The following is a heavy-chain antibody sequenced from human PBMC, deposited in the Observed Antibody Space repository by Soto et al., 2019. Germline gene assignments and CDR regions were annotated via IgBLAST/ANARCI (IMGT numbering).Heavy chain of an antibody. V-gene: IGHV1-24*01. D-gene: IGHD2-2*01. J-gene: IGHJ6*04. CDR1: AYTLSELC. CDR3: ATLPRYRSGTSCYSVTYGMDV. CDR2: FDPEDGAT. Sequence: ASVYASCKISAYTLSELCIQWVRLSPGKGLEWMGGFDPEDGATVYAKKFQGTVTMTEDTSTGTAYMELSSLRTEDTAEYYCATLPRYRSGTSCYSVTYGMDVWGKGSTVT.